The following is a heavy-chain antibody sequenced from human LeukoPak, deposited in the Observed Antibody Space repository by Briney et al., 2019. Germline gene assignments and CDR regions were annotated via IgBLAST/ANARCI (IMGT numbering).Heavy chain of an antibody. Sequence: PSETLSLTCAVSGYSISSGYYWGWIRQPPGKGLEWIGSVYHSGSTYYSPSLKSRVTISVDTSKNQFSLKLSSVTAADTAVYYCARKGYQLQSTNWFDPWGQGTLVTVSS. D-gene: IGHD2-2*01. V-gene: IGHV4-38-2*01. CDR3: ARKGYQLQSTNWFDP. CDR1: GYSISSGYY. CDR2: VYHSGST. J-gene: IGHJ5*02.